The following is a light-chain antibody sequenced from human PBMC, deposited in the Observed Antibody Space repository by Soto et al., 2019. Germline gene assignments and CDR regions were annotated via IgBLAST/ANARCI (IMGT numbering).Light chain of an antibody. Sequence: EIVMTQSPATLSVSPVERATLSCRASQSVSSDLAWYQQKPGQAPRLLIYGASSRASGIPDRFSGSGSGTDFTLTISRVEPEDFAVYYCQQFRSSPLTFGGGTKVDIK. CDR1: QSVSSD. CDR3: QQFRSSPLT. CDR2: GAS. V-gene: IGKV3-20*01. J-gene: IGKJ4*01.